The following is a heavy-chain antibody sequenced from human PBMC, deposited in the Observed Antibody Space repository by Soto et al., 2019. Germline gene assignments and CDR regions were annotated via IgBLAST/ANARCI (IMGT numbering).Heavy chain of an antibody. V-gene: IGHV1-69*06. D-gene: IGHD6-25*01. CDR2: IIPLLKTV. J-gene: IGHJ6*02. CDR3: ARDPVDLFGYMDV. Sequence: QEELVQSGAEVKKPGSSVNVSCKASGGTFASYSITWVRQAPGQRLEWMGEIIPLLKTVNYAQKFQGSVTITGDRSTSTVYMALSRLRSDDTAVYYCARDPVDLFGYMDVWGHGTTVTVS. CDR1: GGTFASYS.